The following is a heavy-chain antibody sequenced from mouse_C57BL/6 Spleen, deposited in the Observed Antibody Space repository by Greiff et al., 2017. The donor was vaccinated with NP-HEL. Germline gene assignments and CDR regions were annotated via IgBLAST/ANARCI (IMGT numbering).Heavy chain of an antibody. CDR1: GYTFTGYW. Sequence: VKLMESGAELMKPGASVKLSCKAPGYTFTGYWIEWVKQRPGHGLEWIGEILPGSGSTNYNEKFKGKATFTADTSSHTAYMQLSSLTTEDSAIYYCARSRYYGSSSSWFAYWGQGTLVTVSA. J-gene: IGHJ3*01. CDR2: ILPGSGST. V-gene: IGHV1-9*01. CDR3: ARSRYYGSSSSWFAY. D-gene: IGHD1-1*01.